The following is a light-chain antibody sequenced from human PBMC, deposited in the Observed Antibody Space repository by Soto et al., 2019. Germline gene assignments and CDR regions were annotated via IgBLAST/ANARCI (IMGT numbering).Light chain of an antibody. CDR2: DVS. CDR3: SSYTTSNTRQIV. CDR1: NSDVGGYNY. V-gene: IGLV2-14*01. Sequence: QSALTQPASVSGSPGQSITISCTGTNSDVGGYNYVSWYQQHPGKAPKFMIYDVSSRPSGVSDRFSGSKSGNTASVTISGLQAEDEADYYCSSYTTSNTRQIVFGTGTKLTVL. J-gene: IGLJ1*01.